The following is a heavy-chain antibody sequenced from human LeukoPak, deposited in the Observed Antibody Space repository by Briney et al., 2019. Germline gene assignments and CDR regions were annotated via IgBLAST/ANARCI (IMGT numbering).Heavy chain of an antibody. CDR3: ASWGYSSSWYYYYYYMDV. J-gene: IGHJ6*03. D-gene: IGHD6-13*01. CDR1: GRSFSGYY. V-gene: IGHV4-34*01. CDR2: IYYSGST. Sequence: SETLSLTCAVYGRSFSGYYWSWIRQPPGKGLEWIGSIYYSGSTYYNPSLKSRVTISVDTSKNQFSLKLSSVTAADTAVYYCASWGYSSSWYYYYYYMDVWGKGTTVTISS.